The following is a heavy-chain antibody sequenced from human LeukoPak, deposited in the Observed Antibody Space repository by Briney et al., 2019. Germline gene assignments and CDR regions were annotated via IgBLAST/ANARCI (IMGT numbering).Heavy chain of an antibody. CDR2: ISGSGDNT. Sequence: GGTLRLSCAASGFTFSSFGMSWVRQAPGKGLEWVSAISGSGDNTYYADSVKGRFTISRDNSKNTLYLQMNSLRAEDTAVYYCAKGPRALEHSTHMFDCWGQGTLVTVSS. J-gene: IGHJ4*02. CDR3: AKGPRALEHSTHMFDC. D-gene: IGHD1/OR15-1a*01. CDR1: GFTFSSFG. V-gene: IGHV3-23*01.